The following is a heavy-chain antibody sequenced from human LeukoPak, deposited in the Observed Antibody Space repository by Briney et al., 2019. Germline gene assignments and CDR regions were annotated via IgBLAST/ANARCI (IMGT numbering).Heavy chain of an antibody. J-gene: IGHJ3*02. CDR1: GFTFSNAW. CDR2: INHSGST. Sequence: PGGSLRLSCAASGFTFSNAWMSWVRQAPGKGLEWIGEINHSGSTNYNPSLKSRVTISVDTSKNQFSLKLSSVTAADTAVYYCASAAGRWSSGRWGSSNAFDIWGQGTMVTVPS. V-gene: IGHV4-34*01. D-gene: IGHD3-16*01. CDR3: ASAAGRWSSGRWGSSNAFDI.